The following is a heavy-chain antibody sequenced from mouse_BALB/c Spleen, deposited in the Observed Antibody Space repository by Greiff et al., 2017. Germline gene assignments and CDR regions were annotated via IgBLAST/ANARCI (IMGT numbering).Heavy chain of an antibody. CDR1: GYTFTSYV. Sequence: VQLQQSGPELVKPGASVKMSCKASGYTFTSYVMHWVKQKPGQGLEWIGYINPYNDGTKYNEKFKGKATLTSDKSSSTAYMELSSLTSEDSAVYYCARSGLRPYWYFDVWGAGTTVTVSS. CDR2: INPYNDGT. J-gene: IGHJ1*01. V-gene: IGHV1-14*01. CDR3: ARSGLRPYWYFDV. D-gene: IGHD1-2*01.